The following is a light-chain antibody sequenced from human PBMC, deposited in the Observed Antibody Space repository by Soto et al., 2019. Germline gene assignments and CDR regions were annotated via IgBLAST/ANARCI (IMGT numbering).Light chain of an antibody. CDR2: AAS. CDR3: QQYEAYPLT. J-gene: IGKJ4*01. CDR1: QGIIDY. Sequence: DIQMTQSPSSLSASVGDTVTITCRASQGIIDYLAWYQQRPGKVPKLLIYAASTLQTGVPSRFSGSGAGTDFTLTISSLQPEDVATYYCQQYEAYPLTFGGGTKVEIK. V-gene: IGKV1-27*01.